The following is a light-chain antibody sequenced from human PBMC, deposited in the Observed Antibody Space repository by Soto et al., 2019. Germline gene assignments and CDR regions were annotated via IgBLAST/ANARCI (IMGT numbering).Light chain of an antibody. CDR1: SSDIGGYNY. V-gene: IGLV2-14*03. Sequence: LTQPASVSGSPGQSITISCTGTSSDIGGYNYVSWYQQHPGKAPKLMIYDVSNRPSGVSNRFSGSKSGNTASLTISGLQAEDEADYYCSSYTTGGTYVFGTGTRSPS. CDR2: DVS. J-gene: IGLJ1*01. CDR3: SSYTTGGTYV.